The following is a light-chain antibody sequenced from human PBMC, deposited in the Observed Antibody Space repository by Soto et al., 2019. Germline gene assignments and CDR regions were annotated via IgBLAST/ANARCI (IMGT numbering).Light chain of an antibody. J-gene: IGKJ2*01. Sequence: DIQMTQSPSSLSASVGDRVTITCRASQSISSYLNWYQQKPRKAPELLIYAASSLQSGVPSRFSGSGSGPDFTLTISSLQPEDFATYYCQQSYSSPFTFGQGTSLELK. CDR3: QQSYSSPFT. CDR1: QSISSY. CDR2: AAS. V-gene: IGKV1-39*01.